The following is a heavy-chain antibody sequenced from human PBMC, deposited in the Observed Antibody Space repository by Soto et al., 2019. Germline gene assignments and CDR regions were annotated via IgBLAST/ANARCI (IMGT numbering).Heavy chain of an antibody. Sequence: SETLSLTCAVYGVSFSGYYWSWIRQPPGKGLEWIGEINHSGSTNYNPSLKSRVTVSIDTSKNHFSLNLNSVTAADTAVYYCARRKITAIFDSWGRGTLVTVSS. CDR2: INHSGST. CDR3: ARRKITAIFDS. V-gene: IGHV4-34*01. D-gene: IGHD6-13*01. CDR1: GVSFSGYY. J-gene: IGHJ4*02.